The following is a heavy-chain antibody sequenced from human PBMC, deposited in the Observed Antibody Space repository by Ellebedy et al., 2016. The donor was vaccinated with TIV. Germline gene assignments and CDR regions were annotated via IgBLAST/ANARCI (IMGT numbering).Heavy chain of an antibody. J-gene: IGHJ6*02. Sequence: AASVKVSCKASGYTFTSYGISWVRQAPGQGLEWMGRISADNGNTKYAQKLQGRVTMTRDTSTSTVYMELSSLRSEDTAVDYCARERVRYGSGRNYYYYYGMDVWGQGTTVTVSS. CDR2: ISADNGNT. D-gene: IGHD3-10*01. CDR1: GYTFTSYG. CDR3: ARERVRYGSGRNYYYYYGMDV. V-gene: IGHV1-18*01.